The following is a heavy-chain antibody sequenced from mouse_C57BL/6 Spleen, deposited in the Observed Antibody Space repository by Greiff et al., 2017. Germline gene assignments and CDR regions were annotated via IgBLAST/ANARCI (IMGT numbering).Heavy chain of an antibody. J-gene: IGHJ2*01. D-gene: IGHD4-1*01. CDR2: IDPETGGT. V-gene: IGHV1-15*01. CDR3: TRYGTGPCDY. Sequence: VQLQQSGAELVRPGASVTLSCKASGYTFTDYEMHWVKQTPVHGLEWIGAIDPETGGTAYNQKFKGKAILTADKSSSTAYMELRSLTSEDSAVYYCTRYGTGPCDYWGQGTTLTVSS. CDR1: GYTFTDYE.